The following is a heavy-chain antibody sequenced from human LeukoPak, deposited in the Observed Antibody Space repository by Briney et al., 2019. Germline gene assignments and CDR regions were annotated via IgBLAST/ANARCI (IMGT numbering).Heavy chain of an antibody. CDR3: ASADYDDYYIDF. D-gene: IGHD4-17*01. Sequence: PSETLSLTCTVSGGSISSYYWSWIRQPPGKGLEWIGYIYYSGMTNYNPSLKSRVTISLDTSKNQFPLKLSPVTAADTAVYYCASADYDDYYIDFWGQGTLVTVSS. CDR1: GGSISSYY. CDR2: IYYSGMT. V-gene: IGHV4-59*01. J-gene: IGHJ4*02.